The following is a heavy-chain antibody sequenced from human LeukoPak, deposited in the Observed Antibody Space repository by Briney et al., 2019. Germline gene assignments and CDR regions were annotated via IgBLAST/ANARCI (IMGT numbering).Heavy chain of an antibody. CDR2: IWYDGSNK. CDR1: GFTFSSYG. CDR3: ARDREGYGMDV. D-gene: IGHD1-26*01. Sequence: PGGSLRLSCAASGFTFSSYGMHWVRQAPGKGLEWVAVIWYDGSNKYYADSVKGRFTISRDSSKNTLYLQMNSLRAEDTAVYYCARDREGYGMDVWGQGTTVTVSS. V-gene: IGHV3-33*01. J-gene: IGHJ6*02.